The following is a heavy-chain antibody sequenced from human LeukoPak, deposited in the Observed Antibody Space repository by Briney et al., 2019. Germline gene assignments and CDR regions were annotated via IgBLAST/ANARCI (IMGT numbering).Heavy chain of an antibody. CDR2: ISYDGSNK. CDR1: GFTFSSYG. V-gene: IGHV3-30*18. CDR3: AKRTSGSSWYSSDS. J-gene: IGHJ4*02. D-gene: IGHD6-13*01. Sequence: AGGSLRLSCAASGFTFSSYGMHWVRQAPGKGLEWVAVISYDGSNKYYADSVKGRFTISRDNSKTTLFLQMNSLRAEDTAVYYCAKRTSGSSWYSSDSWGQGTLVTVSS.